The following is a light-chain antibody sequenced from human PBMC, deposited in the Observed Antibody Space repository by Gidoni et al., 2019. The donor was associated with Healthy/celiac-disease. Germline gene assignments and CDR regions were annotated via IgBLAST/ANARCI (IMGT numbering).Light chain of an antibody. J-gene: IGKJ5*01. CDR1: QSVSSY. V-gene: IGKV3-11*01. CDR2: DAS. Sequence: EIVLTQSPATLSWSPGERAPLSCRASQSVSSYLAWYQQKPGHAPSLLISDASIRATGIPSRFSGIVSGTDFTLTISSLEPEYFAVYYCQQRSNWLTFXXXTRLEI. CDR3: QQRSNWLT.